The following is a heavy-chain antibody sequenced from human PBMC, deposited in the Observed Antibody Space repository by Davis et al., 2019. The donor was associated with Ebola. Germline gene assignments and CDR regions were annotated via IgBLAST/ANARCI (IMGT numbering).Heavy chain of an antibody. V-gene: IGHV3-33*01. CDR3: NALYSYGPNWFDP. D-gene: IGHD5-18*01. Sequence: GESLKISCAASGFTFSSYGMHWVRQAPGKGLEWVAVIWYDGSNKYYADSVKGRFTISRDNSKNTLYLQMNSLKTEDTAVYYCNALYSYGPNWFDPWGQGTLVTVSS. J-gene: IGHJ5*02. CDR2: IWYDGSNK. CDR1: GFTFSSYG.